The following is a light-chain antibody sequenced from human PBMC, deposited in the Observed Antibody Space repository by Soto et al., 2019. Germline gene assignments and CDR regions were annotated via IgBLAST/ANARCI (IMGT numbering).Light chain of an antibody. Sequence: VVRTQSPATLSVSPEERATLSCMASESVSTNLVWYQKKPGQAPRILIHDASTRATGIPARFSGSGSGTEFILTISSVESEDFAIYYCQQHNDWPTFGQGTRLEIK. V-gene: IGKV3-15*01. CDR2: DAS. CDR3: QQHNDWPT. CDR1: ESVSTN. J-gene: IGKJ5*01.